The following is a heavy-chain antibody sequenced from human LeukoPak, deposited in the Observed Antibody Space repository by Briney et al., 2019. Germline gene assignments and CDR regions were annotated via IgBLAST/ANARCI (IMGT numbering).Heavy chain of an antibody. D-gene: IGHD3-22*01. CDR1: GYTFTSYG. CDR2: IYPGDSDT. CDR3: ARHGDYYDSSGGAEYFQH. V-gene: IGHV5-51*01. Sequence: ASVKVSCKASGYTFTSYGISWVRQMPGKGLEWMGIIYPGDSDTRYSPSFQGQVTISADKSISTAYLQWSSLKASDTAMYYCARHGDYYDSSGGAEYFQHWGQGTLVTVSS. J-gene: IGHJ1*01.